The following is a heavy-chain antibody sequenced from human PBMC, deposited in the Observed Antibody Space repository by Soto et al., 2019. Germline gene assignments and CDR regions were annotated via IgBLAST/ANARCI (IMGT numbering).Heavy chain of an antibody. J-gene: IGHJ4*02. V-gene: IGHV1-46*01. CDR1: GYTFTNYY. D-gene: IGHD3-10*01. CDR3: ARDFSGPMDY. CDR2: IYPSGGST. Sequence: ASVKVSCKASGYTFTNYYMHWVRQAPGQGLEWMGIIYPSGGSTRNAQKFQGRVTMTRDTSTSTVYMELSSLRSEDTAVYYCARDFSGPMDYWGRGTLVTGSS.